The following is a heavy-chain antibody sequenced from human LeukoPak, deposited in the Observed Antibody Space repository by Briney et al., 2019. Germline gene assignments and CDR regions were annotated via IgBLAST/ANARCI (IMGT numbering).Heavy chain of an antibody. Sequence: TEGSQRLSCTASGFSVSGNFMTWVRQAPGKGLEWISFIYAGGTTSYADSVKGRFTLSRNNSKNTIYLQLNSLRVEDTAVYYCARGRSRSSSGWYFDYWGQGTLVTVSS. D-gene: IGHD3-22*01. CDR2: IYAGGTT. CDR3: ARGRSRSSSGWYFDY. CDR1: GFSVSGNF. J-gene: IGHJ4*02. V-gene: IGHV3-53*01.